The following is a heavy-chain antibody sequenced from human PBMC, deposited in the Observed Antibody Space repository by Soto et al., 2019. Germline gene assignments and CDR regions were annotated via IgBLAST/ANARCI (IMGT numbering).Heavy chain of an antibody. V-gene: IGHV2-5*02. CDR2: IYWDDDK. CDR3: PHRNGHQLDFDY. CDR1: GFPLNTRGVG. D-gene: IGHD6-13*01. Sequence: QITLKESGPTLVKPTQTLTLTCTFSGFPLNTRGVGVGWIRQPPGKAVEWLALIYWDDDKRYSPSLKSRLTVTKHTSKNQVVLKITNMDPVDTATYYCPHRNGHQLDFDYWGQGILLTVPS. J-gene: IGHJ4*02.